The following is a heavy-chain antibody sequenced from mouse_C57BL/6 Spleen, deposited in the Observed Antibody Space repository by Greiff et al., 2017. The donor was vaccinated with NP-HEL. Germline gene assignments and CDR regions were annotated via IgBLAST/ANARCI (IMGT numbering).Heavy chain of an antibody. CDR2: IRNKANNHAT. Sequence: EVKLMESGGGLVQPGGSMKLSCAASGFTFSDAWMDWVRQSPEKGLEWVAEIRNKANNHATYYAESVKGRFTISRDDSKSRVYLQMNSLRAEDTGIYYCTRHYSNCPRYFDVWGTGTTVTVSS. CDR1: GFTFSDAW. J-gene: IGHJ1*03. V-gene: IGHV6-6*01. D-gene: IGHD2-5*01. CDR3: TRHYSNCPRYFDV.